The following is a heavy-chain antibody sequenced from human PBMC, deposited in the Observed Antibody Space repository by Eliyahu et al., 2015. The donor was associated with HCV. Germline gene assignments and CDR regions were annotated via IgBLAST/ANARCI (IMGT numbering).Heavy chain of an antibody. CDR2: ISSSGSTI. D-gene: IGHD2-8*02. CDR3: ARDHKGDCTGGVCLTHGYYYYGMDV. V-gene: IGHV3-11*01. Sequence: GWVSYISSSGSTIYYADSVKGRFTISRDNAKNSLYLQMNSLRAEDTAVYYCARDHKGDCTGGVCLTHGYYYYGMDVWGQGTTVTVSS. J-gene: IGHJ6*02.